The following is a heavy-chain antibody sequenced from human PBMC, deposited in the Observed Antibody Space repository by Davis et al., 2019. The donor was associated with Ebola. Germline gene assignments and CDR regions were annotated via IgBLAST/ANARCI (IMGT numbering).Heavy chain of an antibody. Sequence: MPSETLSLTCTVSGGSISSGGYYWSWIRQHPGKGLEWIGYIYYSGGTYYNPSLKSRVTISVDTSKNQFSLKLSSVTAADTAVYYCARGSYGAWFDPWGQGTLVTVSS. V-gene: IGHV4-31*03. J-gene: IGHJ5*02. CDR3: ARGSYGAWFDP. CDR2: IYYSGGT. CDR1: GGSISSGGYY. D-gene: IGHD3-10*01.